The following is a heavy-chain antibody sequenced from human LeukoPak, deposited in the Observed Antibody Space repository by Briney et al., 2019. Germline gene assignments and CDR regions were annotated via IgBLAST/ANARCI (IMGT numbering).Heavy chain of an antibody. V-gene: IGHV3-48*01. Sequence: GGSLRLSWAASGFTFSSYSVNWVRQAPGKGLEWISYISSSSVTIYYADSVRGRFTFSRDNARNSLSLLMNSLRVEDTAVYYCARSMIAFGGAIDYWGQGTQVTVSS. CDR1: GFTFSSYS. D-gene: IGHD3-16*01. CDR2: ISSSSVTI. J-gene: IGHJ4*02. CDR3: ARSMIAFGGAIDY.